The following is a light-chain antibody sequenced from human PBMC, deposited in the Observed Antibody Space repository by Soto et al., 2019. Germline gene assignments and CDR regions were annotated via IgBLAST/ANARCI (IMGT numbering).Light chain of an antibody. J-gene: IGKJ3*01. Sequence: DIQMPQSPSTLSGSVGDRVTITCRASQTISSWLAWYQQKPGKAPKLLIYKASSLESGVPTRFSGSGSGTDFTLTISSLQPEDFATYYCQQYNSYVFGPGTKVDIK. CDR2: KAS. CDR3: QQYNSYV. CDR1: QTISSW. V-gene: IGKV1-5*03.